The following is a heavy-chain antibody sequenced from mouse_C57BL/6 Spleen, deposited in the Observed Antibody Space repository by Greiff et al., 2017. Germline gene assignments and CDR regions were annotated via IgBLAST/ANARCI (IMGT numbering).Heavy chain of an antibody. V-gene: IGHV1-5*01. J-gene: IGHJ2*01. CDR2: IYPGNSDT. CDR3: TRFYYGNFYFDY. CDR1: GYTFTSYW. D-gene: IGHD2-1*01. Sequence: VQLQQSGTVLARPGASVKMSCKTSGYTFTSYWMHWVKQRPGQGLEWIGAIYPGNSDTSYNQKFKGKAKLTAVTSASTAYMALSSLTNEDSAVYYCTRFYYGNFYFDYWGQGTTLTVSS.